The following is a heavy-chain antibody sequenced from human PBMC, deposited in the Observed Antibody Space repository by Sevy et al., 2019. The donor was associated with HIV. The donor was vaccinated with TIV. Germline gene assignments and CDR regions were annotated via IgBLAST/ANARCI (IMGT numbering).Heavy chain of an antibody. J-gene: IGHJ3*02. CDR2: IKRIIGGGTT. CDR3: TSMGYNGGFDI. Sequence: GGSLRLSCAASGFSFRETWMSWVRQGPGKGLELVGGIKRIIGGGTTDYAAPVKGRFTISRDDSKTTLYLQMNSLKTEDTAVYYCTSMGYNGGFDIWGQGTMVTVSS. V-gene: IGHV3-15*01. D-gene: IGHD3-10*01. CDR1: GFSFRETW.